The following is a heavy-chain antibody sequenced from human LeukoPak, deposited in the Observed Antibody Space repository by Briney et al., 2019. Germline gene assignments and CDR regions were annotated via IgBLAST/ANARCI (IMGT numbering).Heavy chain of an antibody. D-gene: IGHD3-10*01. CDR1: GFTFSNYA. J-gene: IGHJ6*02. CDR2: ISTSGGSA. Sequence: GGSLRLSCAAAGFTFSNYAMSWVRQAPGKGLEWVSAISTSGGSAYYTDSVKGRFTISRDNSKNTLYLQMNSLRAEDTAVYYCASQGGLLWFGELSGGMDVWGQGTTVTVSS. V-gene: IGHV3-23*01. CDR3: ASQGGLLWFGELSGGMDV.